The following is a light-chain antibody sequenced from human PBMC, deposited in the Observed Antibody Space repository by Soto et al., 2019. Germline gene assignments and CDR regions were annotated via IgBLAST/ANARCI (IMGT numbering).Light chain of an antibody. CDR2: KAS. V-gene: IGKV1-5*03. Sequence: DIPMNQSPSTLSGSVGDRVTITCRASQTISSWLAWYQQKPGKAPKLLIYKASTLKSGVPSRFSGSGSGTEFTLTISSLQPDDFATYYCQHYNSYAEAFGQGTKVELK. J-gene: IGKJ1*01. CDR1: QTISSW. CDR3: QHYNSYAEA.